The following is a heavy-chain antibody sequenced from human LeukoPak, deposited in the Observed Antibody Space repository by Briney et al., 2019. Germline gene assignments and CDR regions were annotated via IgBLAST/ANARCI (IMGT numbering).Heavy chain of an antibody. D-gene: IGHD2-2*01. Sequence: GGSLRLSCVVSGITFSGYCMIWVRQAPGKGLEWLSFMTTSGNTIFYAESVKDRFTISRDNAKKSLYLQMNSLRAEDTAVYYCGRSGFCNSVSCYGLDLWGQGTLVTVSS. CDR1: GITFSGYC. CDR3: GRSGFCNSVSCYGLDL. J-gene: IGHJ4*02. CDR2: MTTSGNTI. V-gene: IGHV3-48*01.